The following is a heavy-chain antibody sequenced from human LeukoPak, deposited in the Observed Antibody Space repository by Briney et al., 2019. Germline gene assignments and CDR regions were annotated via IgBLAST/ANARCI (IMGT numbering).Heavy chain of an antibody. J-gene: IGHJ4*02. CDR3: AKGRTTTVRFLIDY. V-gene: IGHV3-23*01. CDR1: GFSFSTYA. CDR2: ISGSDGST. D-gene: IGHD4-17*01. Sequence: GGSLRLSCAASGFSFSTYAMSWVRQAPGKGLEWVSAISGSDGSTYYEDSVKGRFTISRDNSKNTLYLQMNSLRAEDTAVYYCAKGRTTTVRFLIDYWGQGTLVTVSS.